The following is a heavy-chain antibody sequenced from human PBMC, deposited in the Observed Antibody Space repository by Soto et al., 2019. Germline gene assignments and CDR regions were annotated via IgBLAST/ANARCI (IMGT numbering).Heavy chain of an antibody. D-gene: IGHD4-17*01. Sequence: QDQLVQSGAEVKKPGSSVKVSCKASGGTFSSHTFSWVRQAPGQGLEWMGRIIPALGTATYAQKFQGRVTITADESPTTVYMELNSLRSEDTAVYYCARPDFGDYWYFDRWGRGTLVTVSS. CDR1: GGTFSSHT. J-gene: IGHJ2*01. V-gene: IGHV1-69*08. CDR2: IIPALGTA. CDR3: ARPDFGDYWYFDR.